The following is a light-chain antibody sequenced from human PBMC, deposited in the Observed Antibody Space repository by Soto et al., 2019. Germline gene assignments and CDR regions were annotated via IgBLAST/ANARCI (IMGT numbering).Light chain of an antibody. J-gene: IGKJ1*01. Sequence: EIVLTQSPATQSSFPGDRVTLSCRASQYINTRLAWYQHRPGQAPRLLIYQTSIRAAGIPARFSASGSRTDFTLTIGDVQPEDFALYYCHQRQSWPRTFGQGTKVDIK. CDR1: QYINTR. CDR3: HQRQSWPRT. CDR2: QTS. V-gene: IGKV3-11*01.